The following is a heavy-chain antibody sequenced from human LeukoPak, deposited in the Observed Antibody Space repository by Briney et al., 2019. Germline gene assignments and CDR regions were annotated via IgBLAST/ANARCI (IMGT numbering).Heavy chain of an antibody. J-gene: IGHJ5*02. Sequence: ETLSLTXTVSGGSISSYYWSWIRQPAGKGLEWIGRIYTSGSTNYNPSLKSRVTMSVDTSKNQFSLKLSSVTAADTAVYYCARARGYYDSSGYQNWFDPWGQGTLVTVSS. D-gene: IGHD3-22*01. CDR1: GGSISSYY. CDR2: IYTSGST. V-gene: IGHV4-4*07. CDR3: ARARGYYDSSGYQNWFDP.